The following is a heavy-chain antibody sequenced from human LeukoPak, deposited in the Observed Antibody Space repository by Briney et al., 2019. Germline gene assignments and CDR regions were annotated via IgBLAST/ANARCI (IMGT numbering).Heavy chain of an antibody. CDR3: ASEASCGDRRCYLQRIAS. Sequence: ASVKVSCKASGYTFTDYYMHWVRQAPGQGLECMGWIDTKSGGTKYAQKFQGRVTITSDSSIGTAYMDLSSLISDDTAIYYCASEASCGDRRCYLQRIASWGQGTLVTVSS. D-gene: IGHD2-21*01. J-gene: IGHJ4*02. V-gene: IGHV1-2*02. CDR2: IDTKSGGT. CDR1: GYTFTDYY.